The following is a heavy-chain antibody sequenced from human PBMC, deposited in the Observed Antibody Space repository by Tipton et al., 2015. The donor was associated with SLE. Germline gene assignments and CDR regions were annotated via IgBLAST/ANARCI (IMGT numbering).Heavy chain of an antibody. V-gene: IGHV3-20*01. D-gene: IGHD6-19*01. CDR2: INWNGGST. J-gene: IGHJ5*02. Sequence: SLRLSCAASGFTFDDYGMSWVRQAPGKGLEWVSGINWNGGSTGYADSVKGRFTISRDNAKNSLYLQMNSLRAEDTALYHCASSYRSGWYGWFDPWGQGTLVTVSS. CDR3: ASSYRSGWYGWFDP. CDR1: GFTFDDYG.